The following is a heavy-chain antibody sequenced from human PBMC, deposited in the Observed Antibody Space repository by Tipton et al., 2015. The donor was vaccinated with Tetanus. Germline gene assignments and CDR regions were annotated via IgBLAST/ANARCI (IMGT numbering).Heavy chain of an antibody. CDR3: ARLKSVRFFEQ. D-gene: IGHD3-3*01. J-gene: IGHJ4*02. CDR2: IFYTGST. CDR1: GASIRSYY. Sequence: TLSLTCNVSGASIRSYYWSWIRQPPGKGLEWIGYIFYTGSTNYAPSLKSRVTMSVDTSKNQFSLKVRSVSAADTAVYYCARLKSVRFFEQWGPGAVVTVSS. V-gene: IGHV4-59*01.